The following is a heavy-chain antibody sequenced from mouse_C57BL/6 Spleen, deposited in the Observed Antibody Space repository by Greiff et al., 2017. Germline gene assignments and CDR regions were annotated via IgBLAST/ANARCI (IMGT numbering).Heavy chain of an antibody. CDR3: AIADWDWFAY. J-gene: IGHJ3*01. Sequence: DVKLVESGGGLVKPGGSLKLSCAASGFTFSSYTMSWVRQTPEKRLEWVATISGGGGNTYYPDSVKGRFTISRDNAKNTLYLQMSSLRSEDTALYYCAIADWDWFAYWGQGTLVTVSA. CDR1: GFTFSSYT. V-gene: IGHV5-9*01. D-gene: IGHD4-1*01. CDR2: ISGGGGNT.